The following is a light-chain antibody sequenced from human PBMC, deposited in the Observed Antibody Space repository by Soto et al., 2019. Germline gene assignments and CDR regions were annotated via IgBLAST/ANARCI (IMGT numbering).Light chain of an antibody. Sequence: QSALTQPPSASGTPGQRVTISCSGSSSNIGINTVNWYQQLPGTAPKLLIYSNNQRPSGVPDRFSGSKSGTSASLAISGLQFEDEADYYCATWDDSLNAWVFGGGTKLTVL. CDR1: SSNIGINT. V-gene: IGLV1-44*01. J-gene: IGLJ3*02. CDR3: ATWDDSLNAWV. CDR2: SNN.